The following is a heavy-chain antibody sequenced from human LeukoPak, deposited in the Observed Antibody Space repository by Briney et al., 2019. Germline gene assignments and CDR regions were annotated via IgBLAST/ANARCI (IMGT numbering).Heavy chain of an antibody. Sequence: PGRSLRLSCAASGFSFSNYGMHWVRQAPGKGLEWVAVIWYDGSNKYYADSVKGRFTISRDNSKNTLYVQMSSLRAEDTAVYYCARSNNGGWGYCDYWGQGSQVTVSS. CDR2: IWYDGSNK. CDR1: GFSFSNYG. V-gene: IGHV3-33*01. D-gene: IGHD3-16*01. J-gene: IGHJ4*02. CDR3: ARSNNGGWGYCDY.